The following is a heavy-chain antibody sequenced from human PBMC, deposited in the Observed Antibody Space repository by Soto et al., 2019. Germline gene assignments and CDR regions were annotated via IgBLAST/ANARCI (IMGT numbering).Heavy chain of an antibody. CDR3: ARVRLRYFDWLLAAFDI. D-gene: IGHD3-9*01. V-gene: IGHV4-34*01. CDR1: GGSFSGYY. Sequence: KPSETLSLTCAVYGGSFSGYYWSWIRQPPGKGLEWIGEINHSGSTNYNPSLKSRVTISVDTSKNQFSLKLSSVTAADTAVYYCARVRLRYFDWLLAAFDIWGQGTMVTVS. J-gene: IGHJ3*02. CDR2: INHSGST.